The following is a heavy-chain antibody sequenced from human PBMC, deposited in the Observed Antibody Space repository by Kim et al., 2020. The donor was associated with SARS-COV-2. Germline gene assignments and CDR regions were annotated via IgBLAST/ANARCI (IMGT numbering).Heavy chain of an antibody. J-gene: IGHJ4*02. Sequence: GESLKISCKGSGYSFTSYWIGWVRQMPGKGLEWMGIIYPGDSDTRYSPSFQGQVTISADKSISTAYLQWSSLKASDTAMYYCARQPRLPVVAVYEHLNRAPFDYWGQGTLVTVSS. V-gene: IGHV5-51*01. CDR1: GYSFTSYW. CDR2: IYPGDSDT. CDR3: ARQPRLPVVAVYEHLNRAPFDY. D-gene: IGHD2-15*01.